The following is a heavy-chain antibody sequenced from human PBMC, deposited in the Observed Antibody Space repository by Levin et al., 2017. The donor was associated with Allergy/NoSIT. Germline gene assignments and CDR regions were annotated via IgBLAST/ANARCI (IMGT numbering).Heavy chain of an antibody. J-gene: IGHJ4*02. V-gene: IGHV3-33*01. CDR2: IWYDGSNK. Sequence: GGSLRLSCAASGFTFSSYGMHWVRQAPGKGLEWVAVIWYDGSNKYYADSVKGRFTISRDNSKNTLYLQMNSLRAEDTAVYYCARDREDCSGGSCYSLIDYWGQGTLVTVSS. CDR3: ARDREDCSGGSCYSLIDY. CDR1: GFTFSSYG. D-gene: IGHD2-15*01.